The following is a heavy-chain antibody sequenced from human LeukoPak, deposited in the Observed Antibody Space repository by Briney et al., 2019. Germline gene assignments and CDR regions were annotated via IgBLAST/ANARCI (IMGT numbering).Heavy chain of an antibody. CDR1: GYTFTSYD. CDR2: MNTNSGNT. Sequence: GASVKLSCKASGYTFTSYDINWVRQATGQGLEWMGWMNTNSGNTGYAQKFQGRVTMTRNTSISTAYMELSSLRSEDTAVYYCASGFRAVAGRTTYWGQGTLVTVSS. J-gene: IGHJ4*02. CDR3: ASGFRAVAGRTTY. D-gene: IGHD6-19*01. V-gene: IGHV1-8*02.